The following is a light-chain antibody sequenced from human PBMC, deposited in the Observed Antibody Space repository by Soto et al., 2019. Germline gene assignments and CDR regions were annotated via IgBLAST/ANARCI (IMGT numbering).Light chain of an antibody. Sequence: DIQMTQSPTSLSASVGDRATITCRASQGIRNFVAWYQQKPGKAPKLLIYAASTLQSGVPSRFSGSGSGTYFTLTINSLQPEDVATYSCQKYSSVPVFGPGTKVEIK. CDR3: QKYSSVPV. CDR2: AAS. V-gene: IGKV1-27*01. CDR1: QGIRNF. J-gene: IGKJ3*01.